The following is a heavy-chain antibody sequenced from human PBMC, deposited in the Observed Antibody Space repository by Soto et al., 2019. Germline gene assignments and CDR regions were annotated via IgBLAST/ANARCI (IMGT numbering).Heavy chain of an antibody. V-gene: IGHV1-69*01. CDR1: GGTFSSYA. J-gene: IGHJ4*02. D-gene: IGHD5-18*01. Sequence: QVQLVQSGAEVKKPGSSVKVSCKASGGTFSSYAISWVRQAPGQGIEWMGGIIHIFGTANYAQKFQGRVTITADDSTSTAYMELSSLRSEGTAVYYCARGVQLWYYFDYWGQGTLVTVSS. CDR3: ARGVQLWYYFDY. CDR2: IIHIFGTA.